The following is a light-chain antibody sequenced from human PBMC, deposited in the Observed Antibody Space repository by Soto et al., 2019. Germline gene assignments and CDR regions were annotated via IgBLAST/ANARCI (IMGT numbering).Light chain of an antibody. Sequence: EIVMTQSPATLSVSPGERATLSCRASQSVSSNLAWYQQKPGQAPRLLIYGASTRATGITTRFSGSGSGTEFTLTISRLQSEDFAVYYCQQYNNWTPSFTFGPGTKVEIK. CDR3: QQYNNWTPSFT. J-gene: IGKJ3*01. V-gene: IGKV3-15*01. CDR1: QSVSSN. CDR2: GAS.